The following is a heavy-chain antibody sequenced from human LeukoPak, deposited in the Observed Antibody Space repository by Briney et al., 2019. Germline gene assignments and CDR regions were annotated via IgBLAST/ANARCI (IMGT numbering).Heavy chain of an antibody. J-gene: IGHJ3*02. CDR2: IKEDGSEK. V-gene: IGHV3-7*01. Sequence: GGSLRLSCEASGFTFRNYWMSWVRQAPGKGLEWVANIKEDGSEKYYVDSVRGRFTISRDNAKKSLYLQMNSLRAEDTAVYYCARVGNIGYCSGDSCFDDAFDIWGQGTMVTVSS. CDR1: GFTFRNYW. D-gene: IGHD2-15*01. CDR3: ARVGNIGYCSGDSCFDDAFDI.